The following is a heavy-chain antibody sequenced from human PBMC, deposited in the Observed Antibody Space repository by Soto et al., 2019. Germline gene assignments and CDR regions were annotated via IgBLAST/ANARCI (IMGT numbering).Heavy chain of an antibody. D-gene: IGHD6-19*01. V-gene: IGHV3-21*01. CDR2: LSSSSSYI. Sequence: PGASLRPSCADSGFNLSGDSINWVRQAPGKGLPRVPCLSSSSSYIYYADSVKGRFTISRDNAKNSLYLQMNSLRAEDTAVYYCARDSAIDGGGWYVRYYYYGMDVWGQGVTVTVSS. J-gene: IGHJ6*02. CDR3: ARDSAIDGGGWYVRYYYYGMDV. CDR1: GFNLSGDS.